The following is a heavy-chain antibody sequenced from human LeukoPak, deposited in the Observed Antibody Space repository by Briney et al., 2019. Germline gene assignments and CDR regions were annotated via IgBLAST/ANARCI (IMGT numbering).Heavy chain of an antibody. CDR3: VRGGANPNFAYMDV. V-gene: IGHV3-30*04. CDR2: ISNDGKKE. CDR1: GFIFSGYS. D-gene: IGHD4/OR15-4a*01. Sequence: GGSLRLSCAASGFIFSGYSMHWVRQAPGKGLDWVAVISNDGKKEYYAESVKGRFTISRDSPKNTLNLQMSSLRAEDTAVYFCVRGGANPNFAYMDVWGEGTTVTVSS. J-gene: IGHJ6*03.